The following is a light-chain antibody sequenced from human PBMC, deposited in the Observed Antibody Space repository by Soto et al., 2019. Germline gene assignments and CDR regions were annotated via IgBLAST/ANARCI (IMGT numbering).Light chain of an antibody. Sequence: ILVAQSPETMSLSPGERATLSCRASQSVSSNLLAWYQEKPGQAPRLLIYGASSRATGIPDRFSGSGSGTDFTLTISRLEPEDVAVYYCRQYGRSLASAIGGGTKVAIK. V-gene: IGKV3-20*01. CDR2: GAS. CDR1: QSVSSNL. J-gene: IGKJ4*01. CDR3: RQYGRSLASA.